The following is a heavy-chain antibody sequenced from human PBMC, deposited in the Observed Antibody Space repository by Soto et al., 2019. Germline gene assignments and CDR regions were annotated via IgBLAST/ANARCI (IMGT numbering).Heavy chain of an antibody. V-gene: IGHV4-31*03. CDR1: GGSISSGGYY. Sequence: ASETLSLTCTVSGGSISSGGYYWSWIRQHPGKGLEWIGYIYYSGSTYYNPSLKSRVTISVDTSKNQFSLKLSSVTAADTAVYYCARYCSSTSCRASWFDPWGQGTLVNVSS. D-gene: IGHD2-2*01. J-gene: IGHJ5*02. CDR2: IYYSGST. CDR3: ARYCSSTSCRASWFDP.